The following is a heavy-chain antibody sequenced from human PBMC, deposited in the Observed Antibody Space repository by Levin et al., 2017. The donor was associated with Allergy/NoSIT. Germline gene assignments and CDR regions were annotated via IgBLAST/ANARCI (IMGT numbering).Heavy chain of an antibody. CDR1: GFTFSSYS. CDR3: ARDLTTGGIDY. Sequence: GGSLRLSCAASGFTFSSYSMNWVRQAPGKGLEWVSSISSSSSYIYYADSVKGRFTISRDNAKNSLYLQMNSLRAEDTAVYYCARDLTTGGIDYWGQGTLVTVSS. V-gene: IGHV3-21*01. J-gene: IGHJ4*02. CDR2: ISSSSSYI. D-gene: IGHD4/OR15-4a*01.